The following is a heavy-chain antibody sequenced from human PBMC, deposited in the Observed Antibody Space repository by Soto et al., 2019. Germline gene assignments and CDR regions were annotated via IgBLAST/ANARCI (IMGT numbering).Heavy chain of an antibody. V-gene: IGHV1-69*01. CDR3: ARDRWGSYAFDS. D-gene: IGHD1-26*01. Sequence: QVQLVQSGAEVKKPGSSVKVSCKASGGVIRNYAINWVRQAPGQGLEWMGGIIPVFGTADYPQKFQGRVTITADESTTTAYMELTSLKTEDTAVYFCARDRWGSYAFDSWGQGTLFTVAS. CDR2: IIPVFGTA. J-gene: IGHJ5*01. CDR1: GGVIRNYA.